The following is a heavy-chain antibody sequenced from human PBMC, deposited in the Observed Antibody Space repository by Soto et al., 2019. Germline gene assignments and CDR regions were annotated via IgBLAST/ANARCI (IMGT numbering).Heavy chain of an antibody. V-gene: IGHV2-26*01. CDR3: ARIRRWSGYYPVYYYGMDG. J-gene: IGHJ6*04. CDR2: IFSNDEK. D-gene: IGHD3-3*01. CDR1: GFSLSNARMG. Sequence: SGPTLVNPTETLTLTCTVSGFSLSNARMGVRWIRQPPGNSLEWLAHIFSNDEKSYSTSLKSRLTISKDTSKSQVVLTMTNMDPVYTATYYCARIRRWSGYYPVYYYGMDGWGKWTTVTVAS.